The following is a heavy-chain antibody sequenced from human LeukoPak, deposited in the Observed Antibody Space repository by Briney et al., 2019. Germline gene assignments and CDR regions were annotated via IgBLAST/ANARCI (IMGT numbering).Heavy chain of an antibody. CDR3: ARTIEMATISYFDY. CDR2: ILYDGSNK. Sequence: GGSLRLSCAASGFTFSSYGMHWVRQAPGKGLEWVAFILYDGSNKYYTDSVKGRFTISRDNAKNSLYLQMNSLRAGDTAVYYCARTIEMATISYFDYWGQGTLVTVSS. V-gene: IGHV3-30*02. CDR1: GFTFSSYG. J-gene: IGHJ4*02. D-gene: IGHD5-24*01.